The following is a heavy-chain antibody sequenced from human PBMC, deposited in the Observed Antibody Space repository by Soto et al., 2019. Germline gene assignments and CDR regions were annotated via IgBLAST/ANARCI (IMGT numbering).Heavy chain of an antibody. V-gene: IGHV3-23*01. CDR1: GFTFSSYA. J-gene: IGHJ6*02. CDR3: AKALVVVTAIRGWGMDV. Sequence: EVQLLESGGGLVQPGGSLRLSCAASGFTFSSYAMSWVRQAPGKGLEWVSAISGSGGSTYHADSVKGRFTISRDNSKNTLYLQMNSLRAEDTGVYYCAKALVVVTAIRGWGMDVWGQGTTVTVSS. D-gene: IGHD2-21*02. CDR2: ISGSGGST.